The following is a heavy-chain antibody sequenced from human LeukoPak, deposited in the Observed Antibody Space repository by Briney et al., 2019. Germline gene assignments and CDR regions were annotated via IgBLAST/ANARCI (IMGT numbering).Heavy chain of an antibody. V-gene: IGHV3-30*04. D-gene: IGHD3-9*01. CDR1: GFTFSSYA. Sequence: GGSLRLSCAASGFTFSSYAMHWVRQAPGKGLEWVAVISYDGSNKYYADSVKGRFTISRDNSKNTLYLQMNSLRAEDTAVYYCARATAGLVIISAPDYWGQGTLVTVSS. J-gene: IGHJ4*02. CDR2: ISYDGSNK. CDR3: ARATAGLVIISAPDY.